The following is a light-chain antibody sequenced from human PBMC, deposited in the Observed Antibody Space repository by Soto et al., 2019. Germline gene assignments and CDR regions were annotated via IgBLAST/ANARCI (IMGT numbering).Light chain of an antibody. Sequence: QAVVTQPPSASGTPGQSLTISCSGSSSNIGSHFVYWYQHLPGTAPKLLIFRDGQRPSGVPARFSGSKSGTSASLAISGLQSADEADYYCAAWDDSLNGVVCGGGTKVTVL. V-gene: IGLV1-44*01. CDR3: AAWDDSLNGVV. J-gene: IGLJ2*01. CDR1: SSNIGSHF. CDR2: RDG.